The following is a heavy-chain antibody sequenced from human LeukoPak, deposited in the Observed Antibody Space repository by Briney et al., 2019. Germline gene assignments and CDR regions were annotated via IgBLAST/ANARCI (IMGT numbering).Heavy chain of an antibody. J-gene: IGHJ4*02. V-gene: IGHV3-15*01. D-gene: IGHD3-22*01. CDR1: GFTFSSAW. Sequence: GGSLRLSCAASGFTFSSAWMTWVRQAPGKGREWVGRVRSKADGGTTDYAAPAKGRFTISRDDSKNTVLLQMNSLKTEDTAVYYCTTVRPGTSGYSYWGQGTLVTVSS. CDR3: TTVRPGTSGYSY. CDR2: VRSKADGGTT.